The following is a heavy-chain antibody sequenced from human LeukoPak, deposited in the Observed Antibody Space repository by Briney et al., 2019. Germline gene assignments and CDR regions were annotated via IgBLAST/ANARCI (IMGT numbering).Heavy chain of an antibody. J-gene: IGHJ4*02. CDR2: ISSSGSYM. CDR1: GFTFSSYT. Sequence: GGSLRLSCVVSGFTFSSYTMNWVRQAPGRGLEWVSSISSSGSYMFCADSVKGRFTISRDNAKNSLYLQMNSLRAEDTAVYYCAREWGPAAMAHTLNWGQGTLVTASS. D-gene: IGHD2-2*01. V-gene: IGHV3-21*01. CDR3: AREWGPAAMAHTLN.